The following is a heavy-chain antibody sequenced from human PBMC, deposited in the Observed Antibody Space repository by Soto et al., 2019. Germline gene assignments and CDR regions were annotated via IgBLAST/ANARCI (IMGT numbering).Heavy chain of an antibody. CDR2: IWYDGSNK. CDR1: GFTFSSYG. V-gene: IGHV3-33*01. D-gene: IGHD4-4*01. Sequence: PGGSLRLSCAASGFTFSSYGMHWVRQAPGKGLEWVAVIWYDGSNKYYADSVKGRFTISRDNSKNTLYLQMNSLRAEDTAVYYCARGGPYSNYRDGMDVWGQGTTVTVSS. CDR3: ARGGPYSNYRDGMDV. J-gene: IGHJ6*02.